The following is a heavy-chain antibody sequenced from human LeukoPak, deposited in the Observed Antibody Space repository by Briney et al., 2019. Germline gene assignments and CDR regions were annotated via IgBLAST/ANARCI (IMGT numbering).Heavy chain of an antibody. CDR2: IYSGGST. CDR3: ARDRGYIGYDGMDV. J-gene: IGHJ6*02. Sequence: PGGSLRLSCAASGFTVSSNYMSWVRQAPGKGLEWVSVIYSGGSTYYADSVKGRFTISRDNSKNTLYLQMNSLRAEDTAVYYCARDRGYIGYDGMDVWGQGTMVTVSS. CDR1: GFTVSSNY. D-gene: IGHD5-12*01. V-gene: IGHV3-53*01.